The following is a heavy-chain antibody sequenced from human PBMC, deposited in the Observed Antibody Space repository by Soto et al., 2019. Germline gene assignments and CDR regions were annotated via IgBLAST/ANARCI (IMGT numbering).Heavy chain of an antibody. V-gene: IGHV3-7*01. CDR3: TRWDGRCSGGSCFFDS. CDR1: GFSLTPYW. CDR2: INEDGSKR. J-gene: IGHJ4*02. D-gene: IGHD2-15*01. Sequence: EVQLVESGGGLVQSGGSLRLSCLASGFSLTPYWMSWVRLTPGKGLEWVAKINEDGSKRDYMESVEGRFTISRDNAKNSVSLQMDSLRVDDTAMYYCTRWDGRCSGGSCFFDSWGQGTLVTVSS.